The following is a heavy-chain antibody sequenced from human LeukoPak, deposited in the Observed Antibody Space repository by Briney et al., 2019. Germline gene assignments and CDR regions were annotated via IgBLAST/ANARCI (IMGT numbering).Heavy chain of an antibody. J-gene: IGHJ6*03. CDR2: IHYSGST. V-gene: IGHV4-39*01. CDR3: ARSGYGYYYYMDV. Sequence: PSETLSLTCTVSGGSISSSSYYWGWIRQPPEKGLEWIGSIHYSGSTYYNPSLKSRVTISVDTSKNQFSLKLSSVTAADTAVYYCARSGYGYYYYMDVWGKGTTVTVSS. D-gene: IGHD3-3*01. CDR1: GGSISSSSYY.